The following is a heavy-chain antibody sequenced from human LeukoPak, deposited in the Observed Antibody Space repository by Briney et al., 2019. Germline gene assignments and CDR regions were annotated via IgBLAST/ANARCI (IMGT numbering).Heavy chain of an antibody. CDR3: ARQVRRVTGTNRFLSSVPLSN. J-gene: IGHJ4*02. CDR1: GGSISSSSYY. Sequence: SETLSLTCTVSGGSISSSSYYWGWIRQPPGKGLEWIGSIYYSGSTYYNPSLKSRVTISVDTSKNQFSLKLSSVTAADTAVYYCARQVRRVTGTNRFLSSVPLSNWGQGTLVTVSS. V-gene: IGHV4-39*01. D-gene: IGHD1-1*01. CDR2: IYYSGST.